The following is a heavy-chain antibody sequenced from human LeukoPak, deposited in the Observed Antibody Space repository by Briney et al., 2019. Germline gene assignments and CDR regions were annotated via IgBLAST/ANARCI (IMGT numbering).Heavy chain of an antibody. CDR3: ARADDYHDTSGQPRPTNPFDV. J-gene: IGHJ3*01. V-gene: IGHV4-39*07. CDR2: VFYTGTT. CDR1: GGSISSRNYY. D-gene: IGHD3-22*01. Sequence: SETLSLTCTVSGGSISSRNYYWGWIRQPPGKGLEWIGGVFYTGTTYSNPSLKCRLTISVDTSKNQFSLRLSSVTAADAAVYFCARADDYHDTSGQPRPTNPFDVWGHGTMVTVSS.